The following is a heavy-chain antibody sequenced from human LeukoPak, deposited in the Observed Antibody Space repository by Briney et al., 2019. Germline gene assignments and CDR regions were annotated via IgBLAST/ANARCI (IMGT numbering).Heavy chain of an antibody. CDR2: ISSSSSYI. CDR3: ARAPTPARPTSYYFDY. V-gene: IGHV3-21*01. Sequence: KAGGSLRLSCAASGFTFSAYWMSWLRQAPGRGLEWVSSISSSSSYIYYADSVKGRFTISRDNAKNSLYLQMNSLRAEDTAVYYCARAPTPARPTSYYFDYWGQGTLVTVSS. D-gene: IGHD6-6*01. J-gene: IGHJ4*02. CDR1: GFTFSAYW.